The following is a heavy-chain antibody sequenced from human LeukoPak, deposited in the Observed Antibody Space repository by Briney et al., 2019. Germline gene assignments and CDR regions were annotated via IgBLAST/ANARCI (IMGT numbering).Heavy chain of an antibody. CDR3: AREIRAKRSYYYDSSGYPFDY. CDR2: ISSSSSYT. D-gene: IGHD3-22*01. V-gene: IGHV3-11*06. J-gene: IGHJ4*02. Sequence: GGSLRLSCAASGLTFSDYYMSWIRQAPGKGLEWVSYISSSSSYTNYADSVKGRFTISRDNAKNSLYLQMNSLRAEDTAVYYCAREIRAKRSYYYDSSGYPFDYWGQGTLVTVSS. CDR1: GLTFSDYY.